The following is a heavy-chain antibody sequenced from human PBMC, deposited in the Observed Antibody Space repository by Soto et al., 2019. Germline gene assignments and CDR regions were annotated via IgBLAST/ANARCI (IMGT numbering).Heavy chain of an antibody. Sequence: EVQLLESGGGLVQPGGSLRLSCAGSGLTFNNYGMNWVRQAPGKGLEWVSAISGSGGTTYYADSVRGRFTISRDNAKXXXXXXMXXXXXEDTXXXFCAKDHRDWGQGTLVTVSS. CDR3: AKDHRD. CDR1: GLTFNNYG. CDR2: ISGSGGTT. J-gene: IGHJ4*02. V-gene: IGHV3-23*01.